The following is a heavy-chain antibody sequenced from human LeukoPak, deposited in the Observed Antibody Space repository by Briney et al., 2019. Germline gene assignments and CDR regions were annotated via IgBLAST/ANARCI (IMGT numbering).Heavy chain of an antibody. CDR1: GGSISSSSYY. D-gene: IGHD1-26*01. Sequence: PSETLSLTCTVSGGSISSSSYYWGWIRQPPGKGLEWIGSIYYSGSTYYNPSLKSRVTISVDTSKSQFSLKLSSVTAADTAVYYCARHDGGSYRYWYFDLWGRGTLVTVSS. CDR2: IYYSGST. V-gene: IGHV4-39*01. CDR3: ARHDGGSYRYWYFDL. J-gene: IGHJ2*01.